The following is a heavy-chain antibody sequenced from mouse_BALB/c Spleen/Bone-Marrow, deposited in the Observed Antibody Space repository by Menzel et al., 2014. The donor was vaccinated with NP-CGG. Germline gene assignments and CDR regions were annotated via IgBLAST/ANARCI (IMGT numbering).Heavy chain of an antibody. D-gene: IGHD1-1*01. CDR1: GDSITSGY. CDR3: ASPRITTVVAPFAY. J-gene: IGHJ3*01. V-gene: IGHV3-8*02. Sequence: EVQLQQSGPSLVKPSQTLSLTCSVTGDSITSGYWNWIRKFPGNKLEYMGYISYSGSTYYNPSLKSRISITRDTSKNQYYLQLNSVTTEDTATYYCASPRITTVVAPFAYWGQGTLVTVSA. CDR2: ISYSGST.